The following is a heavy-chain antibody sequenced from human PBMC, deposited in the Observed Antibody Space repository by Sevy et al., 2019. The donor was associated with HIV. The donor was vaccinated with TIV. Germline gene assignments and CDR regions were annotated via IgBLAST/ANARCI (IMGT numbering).Heavy chain of an antibody. V-gene: IGHV3-21*01. CDR3: ARDLLVGSTYVFDI. D-gene: IGHD3-3*02. Sequence: GGSLRLSCAASGFTFSNYNMNWVRQAPGEGLKWVSSISSSSPDIYYTDSVKGRFTVSRDNSRKSLFLQMNGLSAEDTALYYCARDLLVGSTYVFDIWGRGTMVTVSS. CDR1: GFTFSNYN. J-gene: IGHJ3*02. CDR2: ISSSSPDI.